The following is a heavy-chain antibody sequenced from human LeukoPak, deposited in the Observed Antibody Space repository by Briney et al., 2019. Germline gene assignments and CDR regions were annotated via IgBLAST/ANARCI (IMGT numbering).Heavy chain of an antibody. J-gene: IGHJ4*02. CDR2: IYSVSDT. D-gene: IGHD3-22*01. CDR1: GFSVSSNS. CDR3: ARWGYDSSGAYWDN. V-gene: IGHV3-53*01. Sequence: GGSLRLSCAASGFSVSSNSMNWVRQAPGKGLQWVSVIYSVSDTFYADSVKGRFTISRDNSKNTVSLQMNSLRADDTAVYYCARWGYDSSGAYWDNWGQGTLVTVSS.